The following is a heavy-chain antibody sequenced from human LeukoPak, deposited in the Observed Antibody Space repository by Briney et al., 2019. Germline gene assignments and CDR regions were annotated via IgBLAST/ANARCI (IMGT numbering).Heavy chain of an antibody. J-gene: IGHJ6*02. CDR1: GGSISSYY. CDR2: IYYSGST. V-gene: IGHV4-59*01. CDR3: ARLPPGGGSSYYGMDV. Sequence: SETLSLTCSVSGGSISSYYWSWVRQPPGKGLEWIGYIYYSGSTNYNPSLKSRVTISADTSKNQVSLKLNSVTPADTAVYYCARLPPGGGSSYYGMDVWGQGTTVTVSS. D-gene: IGHD1-14*01.